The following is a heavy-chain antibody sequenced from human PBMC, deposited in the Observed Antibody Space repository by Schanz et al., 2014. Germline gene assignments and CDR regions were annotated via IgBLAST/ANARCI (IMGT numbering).Heavy chain of an antibody. V-gene: IGHV3-66*01. Sequence: EGQLAESGGGLVQPGGSLRLSCAVSGFTVRSNHMSWVRQAPGKGLEWVSVIYSGIGAYYADSVSDRFTVSRDNSKNTLYLQMNSLRAEDTSVYFCARVRRRIATPSTPSFRNYYYYAMDVWGQGTAVTVSS. CDR3: ARVRRRIATPSTPSFRNYYYYAMDV. J-gene: IGHJ6*02. CDR2: IYSGIGA. D-gene: IGHD6-13*01. CDR1: GFTVRSNH.